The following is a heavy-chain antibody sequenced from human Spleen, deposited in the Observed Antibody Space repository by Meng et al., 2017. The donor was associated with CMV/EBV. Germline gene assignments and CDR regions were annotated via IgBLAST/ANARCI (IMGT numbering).Heavy chain of an antibody. CDR2: INPNSGGT. CDR1: GYTFTGQY. D-gene: IGHD3-3*01. J-gene: IGHJ4*02. V-gene: IGHV1-2*02. CDR3: ARRGGKTYYDFWSAYYMN. Sequence: ASVKVSCKASGYTFTGQYIHWVRQAPGHGLEWMGGINPNSGGTNYEQKFQGRVTMTRDTAISTAYMELSSLRSDDTAVYYCARRGGKTYYDFWSAYYMNWGQGTLVTVSS.